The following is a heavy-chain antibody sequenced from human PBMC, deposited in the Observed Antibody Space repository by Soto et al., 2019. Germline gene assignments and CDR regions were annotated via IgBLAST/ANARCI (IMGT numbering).Heavy chain of an antibody. Sequence: GGSLRLSCAASGFTFSNYWMHWVRQVPGEGLVWVSSINNDGSRTWYADSVRGRIARSRDNARNLVYLQMNSLIAEDTAVYYCGTTFEYWGQGTLVTVSS. CDR3: GTTFEY. D-gene: IGHD1-26*01. CDR1: GFTFSNYW. J-gene: IGHJ4*02. CDR2: INNDGSRT. V-gene: IGHV3-74*01.